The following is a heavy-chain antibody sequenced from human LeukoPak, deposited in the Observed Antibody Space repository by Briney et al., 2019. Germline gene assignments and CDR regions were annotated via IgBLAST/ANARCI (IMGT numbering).Heavy chain of an antibody. D-gene: IGHD2-2*01. CDR1: GGSFSGYY. CDR3: ARVRKYQLLRHTNGMDV. V-gene: IGHV4-34*01. J-gene: IGHJ6*02. Sequence: SETLSLTCAVYGGSFSGYYWSWIRQPPGKGLEWIGEINHSGSTNYNPSLKSRVTISVDTSKNQFSLKLSSVTAADTAVYYCARVRKYQLLRHTNGMDVWGQGTTVTVSS. CDR2: INHSGST.